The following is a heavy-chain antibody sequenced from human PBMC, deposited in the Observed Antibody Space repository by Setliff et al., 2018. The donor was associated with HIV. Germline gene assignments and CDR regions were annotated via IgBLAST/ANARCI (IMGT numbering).Heavy chain of an antibody. J-gene: IGHJ4*02. V-gene: IGHV4-61*02. CDR2: IYPSGNI. CDR1: GDSISSGSYY. Sequence: SETLSLTCTVSGDSISSGSYYWSWIRQPAGKGLEWIGRIYPSGNINYNPSLKSRLTMSIDTSKNQFSLKLSSVTATDTAVYYCARDAGPHYGSGPPLEYWGQGIQVTVSS. CDR3: ARDAGPHYGSGPPLEY. D-gene: IGHD3-10*01.